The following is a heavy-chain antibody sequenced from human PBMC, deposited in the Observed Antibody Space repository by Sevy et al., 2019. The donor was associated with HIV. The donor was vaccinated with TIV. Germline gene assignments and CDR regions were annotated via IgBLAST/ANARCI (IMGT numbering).Heavy chain of an antibody. CDR2: ILHDGSNE. J-gene: IGHJ4*02. CDR3: ARDRLLSLLDF. CDR1: EFTFSSYE. Sequence: GGSLRLSCAASEFTFSSYEMNWVRQAPGKGLEWVALILHDGSNEHYADSVKGRFTISRDNSQNTVYLQMNSLRPEDTAVYYCARDRLLSLLDFWGQGTLVTVSS. V-gene: IGHV3-30*04. D-gene: IGHD2-21*01.